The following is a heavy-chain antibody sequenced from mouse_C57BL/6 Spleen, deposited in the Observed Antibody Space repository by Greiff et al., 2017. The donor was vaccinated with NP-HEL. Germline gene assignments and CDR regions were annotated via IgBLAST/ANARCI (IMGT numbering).Heavy chain of an antibody. V-gene: IGHV1-82*01. J-gene: IGHJ4*01. CDR2: IYPGDGDT. CDR3: ARLGEAYAMDY. CDR1: GYAFSSSW. Sequence: LQESGPELVKPGASVKISCKASGYAFSSSWMNWVKQRPGKGLEWIGRIYPGDGDTNYNGKFKGKATLTADKSSSTAYMQLSSLTSEDSAVYFCARLGEAYAMDYWGQGTSVTVSS.